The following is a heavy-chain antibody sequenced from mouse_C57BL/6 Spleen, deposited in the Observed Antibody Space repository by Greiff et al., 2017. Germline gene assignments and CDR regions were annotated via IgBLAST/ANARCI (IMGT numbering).Heavy chain of an antibody. V-gene: IGHV3-6*01. D-gene: IGHD2-5*01. CDR3: VRDDSNFPYAMDY. Sequence: DVKLQESGPGLVKPSQSLSLTCSVTGYSITSGYYWNWIRQFPGNKLEWMGYIREGGSNNYNASLKNRISITRDTSKNQSFLKLNSVTTEDTATYICVRDDSNFPYAMDYWGQGTSVTVSS. CDR1: GYSITSGYY. J-gene: IGHJ4*01. CDR2: IREGGSN.